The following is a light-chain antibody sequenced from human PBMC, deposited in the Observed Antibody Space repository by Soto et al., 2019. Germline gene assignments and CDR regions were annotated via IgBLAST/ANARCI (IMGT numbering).Light chain of an antibody. V-gene: IGKV3-20*01. Sequence: EIVLTQSPGTLSLSPGERATLSCRASQTVNSKYLAWYQQKPGQAPRLLIYGASSRATGIPDRFSGSGSETDFTLTISRLEREDFAVYSCQQYGSSPLTFGGGTKVEIK. CDR3: QQYGSSPLT. CDR1: QTVNSKY. CDR2: GAS. J-gene: IGKJ4*01.